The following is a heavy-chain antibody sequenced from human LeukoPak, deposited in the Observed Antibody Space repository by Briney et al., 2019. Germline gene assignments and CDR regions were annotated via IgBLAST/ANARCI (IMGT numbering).Heavy chain of an antibody. V-gene: IGHV3-30*02. CDR3: AKDKGSYYYYYYCMAV. CDR2: IRYDGSNK. J-gene: IGHJ6*03. Sequence: SGGSLRLSRAASGFTLSSYGMHWVRQAPGKGLGWEAFIRYDGSNKYYADSVKGRFTISIDNSKNPLYLQMNSLRAEDTAVYYCAKDKGSYYYYYYCMAVWGKGATVTVSS. CDR1: GFTLSSYG. D-gene: IGHD1-26*01.